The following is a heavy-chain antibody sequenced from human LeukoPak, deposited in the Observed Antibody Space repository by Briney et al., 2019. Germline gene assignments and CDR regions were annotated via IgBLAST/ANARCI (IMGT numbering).Heavy chain of an antibody. J-gene: IGHJ4*02. D-gene: IGHD3-16*01. CDR2: ISGSDAGT. CDR3: ARAPGGDYVDY. V-gene: IGHV3-23*01. CDR1: GFTFNNYA. Sequence: QPGGSLRLSCAASGFTFNNYAMSWVRQAPGKGLEWVSAISGSDAGTYYADSVKGRFTISRDDSKNTPYLQMNSLRAEDTAVYYCARAPGGDYVDYWGQGTLVTVSS.